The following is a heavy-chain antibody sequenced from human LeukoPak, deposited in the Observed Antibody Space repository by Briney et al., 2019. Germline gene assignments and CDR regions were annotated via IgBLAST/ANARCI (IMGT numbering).Heavy chain of an antibody. CDR3: ARVGYDFWSGYLQYYYGMDV. J-gene: IGHJ6*02. V-gene: IGHV1-46*01. D-gene: IGHD3-3*01. Sequence: ASVKVSCKASGYTFTSYYMHWVRQAPGQGLEWMGIINPRGGSTSYAQKFQGRVTMTRETSTRTVYMELSSLRSEDTAVYYCARVGYDFWSGYLQYYYGMDVWGQGTTVTVSS. CDR1: GYTFTSYY. CDR2: INPRGGST.